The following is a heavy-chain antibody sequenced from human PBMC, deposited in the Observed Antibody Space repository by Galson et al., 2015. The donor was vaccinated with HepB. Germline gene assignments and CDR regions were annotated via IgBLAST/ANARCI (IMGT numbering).Heavy chain of an antibody. CDR2: ISWNSGSI. J-gene: IGHJ6*03. CDR3: AKDKFGTTWDYYYMDV. Sequence: SLRLSCAASGFTFDDYAMHWVRQAPGKGLEWVSGISWNSGSIGYADSVKGRFTISRDNAKNSLYLQMNSLRAEDTALYYCAKDKFGTTWDYYYMDVWGKGTTVTVSS. CDR1: GFTFDDYA. D-gene: IGHD3-16*01. V-gene: IGHV3-9*01.